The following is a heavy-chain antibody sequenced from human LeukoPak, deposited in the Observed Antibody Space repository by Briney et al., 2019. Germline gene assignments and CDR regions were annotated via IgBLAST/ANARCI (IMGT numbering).Heavy chain of an antibody. D-gene: IGHD2-15*01. CDR3: ARDLPPGQVVVVVYGMDV. CDR2: IDNDGSDT. Sequence: QPGGSLRLSCAASGFIFSRYWMHWIRQAPGKGLVWVSRIDNDGSDTDYADSGKGRFTISRDNAKNTVYLQMNSLRVEDTAVYYCARDLPPGQVVVVVYGMDVWGQGTTVTVSS. J-gene: IGHJ6*02. CDR1: GFIFSRYW. V-gene: IGHV3-74*01.